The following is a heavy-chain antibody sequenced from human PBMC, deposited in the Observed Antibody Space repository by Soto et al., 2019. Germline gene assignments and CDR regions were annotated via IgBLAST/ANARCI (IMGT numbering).Heavy chain of an antibody. J-gene: IGHJ3*02. CDR2: IWYDGSEK. V-gene: IGHV3-33*01. CDR1: GFTFSSYG. D-gene: IGHD2-2*01. Sequence: PGGSLRLSCAASGFTFSSYGMHWVRQAPGKGLEWVAVIWYDGSEKYYVDSVKGRFTISRDNAKNSLYLQMNSLRAKDTVVYYCARDPIVVVPAAIWYAFDIWGQGTMVTVSS. CDR3: ARDPIVVVPAAIWYAFDI.